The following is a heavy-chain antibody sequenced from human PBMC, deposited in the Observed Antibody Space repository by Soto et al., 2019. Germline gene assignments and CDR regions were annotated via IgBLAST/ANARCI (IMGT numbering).Heavy chain of an antibody. CDR3: ARQEDSSTYYRAFYFDY. CDR2: IYQSGST. J-gene: IGHJ4*02. Sequence: SETLSLTCAVSGDSIGRDNWWNWVRQAPGKGLEWIGEIYQSGSTTYNPSLKSRVTISVDTSTNQFSLNLTSVAAADTAVYFCARQEDSSTYYRAFYFDYWGQGTLVTVSS. CDR1: GDSIGRDNW. D-gene: IGHD6-19*01. V-gene: IGHV4-4*02.